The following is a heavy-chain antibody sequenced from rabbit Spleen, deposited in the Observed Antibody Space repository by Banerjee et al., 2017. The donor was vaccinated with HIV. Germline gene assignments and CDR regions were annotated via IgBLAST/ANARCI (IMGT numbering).Heavy chain of an antibody. D-gene: IGHD4-2*01. CDR3: ARDAAGREDFNL. J-gene: IGHJ4*01. V-gene: IGHV1S40*01. Sequence: QSLEESGGDLVKPGASLTLTCKASGLDLSNNYWMCWVRQAPGKGLEWIACIDVTKSGRTYYTTWAQGRFTISETSSTTVTLQMTSLTAADTATYFCARDAAGREDFNLWGQGTLVTVS. CDR1: GLDLSNNYW. CDR2: IDVTKSGRT.